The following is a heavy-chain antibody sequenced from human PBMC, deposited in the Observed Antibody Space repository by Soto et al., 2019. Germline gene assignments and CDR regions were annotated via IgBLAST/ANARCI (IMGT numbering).Heavy chain of an antibody. J-gene: IGHJ4*02. D-gene: IGHD3-16*02. CDR2: IYFSGST. CDR1: GDSISSYH. Sequence: SETLSLTCTVSGDSISSYHWSWIRQPPGKGLEWIGYIYFSGSTNYNPSLKSRITMSVDISKNQFSLKLSSVTAADTAFFSCARGFGGVIVPFDYWGQGTLVTVSS. V-gene: IGHV4-4*09. CDR3: ARGFGGVIVPFDY.